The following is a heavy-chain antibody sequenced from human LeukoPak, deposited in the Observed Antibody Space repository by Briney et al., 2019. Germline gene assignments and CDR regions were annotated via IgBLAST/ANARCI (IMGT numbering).Heavy chain of an antibody. CDR1: GFTFSSYE. D-gene: IGHD2-2*01. V-gene: IGHV3-48*03. Sequence: GGSLRLSCAASGFTFSSYEMNWVRQAPGKGLEWVSYISSSGSTIYYADSVKGRFTISRDNAKNSLYLQMNSLRAEDTAVYYCARDGDIVVVPAAMGGAFDIWGQGTMVTVSS. CDR3: ARDGDIVVVPAAMGGAFDI. CDR2: ISSSGSTI. J-gene: IGHJ3*02.